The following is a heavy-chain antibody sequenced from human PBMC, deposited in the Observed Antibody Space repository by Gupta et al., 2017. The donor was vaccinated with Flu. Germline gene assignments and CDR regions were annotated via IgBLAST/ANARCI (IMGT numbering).Heavy chain of an antibody. V-gene: IGHV5-51*03. J-gene: IGHJ3*02. CDR3: ARTDGGMDI. D-gene: IGHD3-16*01. Sequence: VQLVQSGAEVKKQGESLRISCKGSGYNFATYWIAWVRQMPGKGLEWMGIIYPGDSDARYSPSFQGQVTFSADKSINTAYLQWSSLKASDTGIYYCARTDGGMDIWGQGTTVTVSS. CDR2: IYPGDSDA. CDR1: GYNFATYW.